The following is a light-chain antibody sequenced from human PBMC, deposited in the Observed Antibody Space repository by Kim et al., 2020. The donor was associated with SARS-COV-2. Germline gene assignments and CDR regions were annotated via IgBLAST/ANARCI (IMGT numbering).Light chain of an antibody. CDR3: QQYSSYSYT. V-gene: IGKV1-5*03. Sequence: DIQMTQSPSTLSASVGDRVTITCRASQSIGSWLAWYQQKPGKAPNLLIHKASSLESGVPSRFSGSGSGTEFTLTISSLQPDDFATYYCQQYSSYSYTCGQGTKLEI. CDR2: KAS. CDR1: QSIGSW. J-gene: IGKJ2*01.